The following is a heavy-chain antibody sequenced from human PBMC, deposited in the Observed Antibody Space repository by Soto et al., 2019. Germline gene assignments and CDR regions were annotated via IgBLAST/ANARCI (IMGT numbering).Heavy chain of an antibody. CDR3: TKSAASEDDYFYYGLDV. V-gene: IGHV3-23*01. J-gene: IGHJ6*02. CDR2: ISGSGGST. CDR1: GFTFSSHG. Sequence: GGSLRLSCAASGFTFSSHGMSWVRQAPGKGLEWVSAISGSGGSTYYADSVKGRFTISRDNSKNTLYLHMNGLRAEDTAVYYCTKSAASEDDYFYYGLDVWGQGTTVTVSS. D-gene: IGHD6-25*01.